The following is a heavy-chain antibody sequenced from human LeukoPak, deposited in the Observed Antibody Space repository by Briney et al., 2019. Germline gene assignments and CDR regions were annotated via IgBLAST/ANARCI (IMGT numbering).Heavy chain of an antibody. CDR2: IKSKSDDGTA. Sequence: EGSLRLSCAASGLSFSTAWMGWVRQAPGKGLEWVGRIKSKSDDGTAVYTAPVKGRFTISRDDSKNTLYLQMNSLKTEDTALYYCTTVKGDSSWDRYNWFDPWGQGTLVTVSS. CDR3: TTVKGDSSWDRYNWFDP. CDR1: GLSFSTAW. J-gene: IGHJ5*02. D-gene: IGHD6-13*01. V-gene: IGHV3-15*01.